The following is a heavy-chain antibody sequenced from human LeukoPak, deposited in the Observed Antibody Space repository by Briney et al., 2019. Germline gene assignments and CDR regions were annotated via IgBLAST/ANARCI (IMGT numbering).Heavy chain of an antibody. CDR1: GFPFNGYS. V-gene: IGHV3-30*04. CDR3: ARSVDWYFDL. J-gene: IGHJ2*01. CDR2: IFYDGIDK. D-gene: IGHD2-2*01. Sequence: GGSLRLSCAASGFPFNGYSIHRVRKAPGKGLESVAVIFYDGIDKYFADSVKGRFTISRDNAKNTLYLQMNSLRAEDTAVYYCARSVDWYFDLWGRGTLVTVSS.